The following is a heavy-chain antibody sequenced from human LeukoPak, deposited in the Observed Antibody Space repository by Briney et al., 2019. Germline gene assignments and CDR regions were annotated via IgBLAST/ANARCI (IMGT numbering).Heavy chain of an antibody. Sequence: GGSLRLSCAASGFTFDNYGMHWVRQTPGKGLEWVAAIWYDGSTKYYADSVKGRFTISRDNSKNTLYLQMNSLRAEDTSVYYCAKDGDGSGTTNLFDYWGQGTLVTVSS. CDR3: AKDGDGSGTTNLFDY. J-gene: IGHJ4*02. D-gene: IGHD3-10*01. V-gene: IGHV3-33*06. CDR1: GFTFDNYG. CDR2: IWYDGSTK.